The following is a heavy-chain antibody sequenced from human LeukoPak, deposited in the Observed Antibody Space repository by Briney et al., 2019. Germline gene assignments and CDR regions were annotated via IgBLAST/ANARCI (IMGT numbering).Heavy chain of an antibody. Sequence: GGSPRLSCAASGFTFSNYWMAWVRQAPGKGLEWVANIDQDGSDKESVDSVKGRFTISRDNAKNSLYLQMSNLRAEDTAVYYCARWRGAQSEFEYWGQGTLVTVPS. CDR1: GFTFSNYW. CDR3: ARWRGAQSEFEY. J-gene: IGHJ4*02. D-gene: IGHD3-3*01. CDR2: IDQDGSDK. V-gene: IGHV3-7*01.